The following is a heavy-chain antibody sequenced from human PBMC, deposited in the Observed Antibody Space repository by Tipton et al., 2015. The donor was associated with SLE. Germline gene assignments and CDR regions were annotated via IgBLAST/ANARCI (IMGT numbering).Heavy chain of an antibody. Sequence: TLSLTCSVSGASISSDVYYWSWIRQLPGKGLEWIGYIYNTGNTYYNPSLKSRVTMSVDTSKNQFSLKLSSVTAADTAVYYCARALNNGWRLGDRFDPWGQGTLVTVSS. CDR2: IYNTGNT. CDR1: GASISSDVYY. J-gene: IGHJ5*02. CDR3: ARALNNGWRLGDRFDP. V-gene: IGHV4-31*03. D-gene: IGHD5-24*01.